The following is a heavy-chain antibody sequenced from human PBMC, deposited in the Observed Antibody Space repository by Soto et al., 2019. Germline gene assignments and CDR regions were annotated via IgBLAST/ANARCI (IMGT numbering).Heavy chain of an antibody. D-gene: IGHD6-13*01. V-gene: IGHV3-7*01. Sequence: EVQLVESGGGLVQPGGSLRLSCAASGFTFSSYWMSWVRQAPGKGLEWVANIKQDGSEKYYVDSVKGRFTISRDNAKNSLYLQMNSLRAEDTAVYYCAREGKAAAGTSSYYYYYYMDVWVKGTTVTVSS. CDR1: GFTFSSYW. J-gene: IGHJ6*03. CDR2: IKQDGSEK. CDR3: AREGKAAAGTSSYYYYYYMDV.